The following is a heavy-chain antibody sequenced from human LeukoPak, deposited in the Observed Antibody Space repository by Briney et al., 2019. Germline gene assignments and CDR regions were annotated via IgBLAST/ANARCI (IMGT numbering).Heavy chain of an antibody. CDR3: ARDGFGTGSN. CDR1: GFAFSSYA. CDR2: ISGSGGST. Sequence: PGGSLRLSCAASGFAFSSYAMSWVRQAPGKGLEWVSVISGSGGSTYYADSVKGRFTISRDNSKNTLYLQMNSLRAEDTAVYYCARDGFGTGSNWGQGTLVTVSS. D-gene: IGHD3-16*01. J-gene: IGHJ4*02. V-gene: IGHV3-23*01.